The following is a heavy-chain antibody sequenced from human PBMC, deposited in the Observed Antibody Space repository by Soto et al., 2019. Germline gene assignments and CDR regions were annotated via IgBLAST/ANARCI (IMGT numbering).Heavy chain of an antibody. CDR3: VRASLSTGYYYAMDV. Sequence: GGSLRLSCAASGFTFSSYAVHWVRQAPGKGLEWVAVISFDGSNQSYADSVKGRFTISRDNSKNTLYLQMNSLRAEDTALYYCVRASLSTGYYYAMDVWGQGXTVTVYS. CDR1: GFTFSSYA. V-gene: IGHV3-30-3*01. J-gene: IGHJ6*02. CDR2: ISFDGSNQ. D-gene: IGHD3-10*02.